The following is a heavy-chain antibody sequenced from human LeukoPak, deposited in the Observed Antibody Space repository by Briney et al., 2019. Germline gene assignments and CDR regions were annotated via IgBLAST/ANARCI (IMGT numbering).Heavy chain of an antibody. CDR2: IRSKAYGGTT. V-gene: IGHV3-49*04. CDR1: GFTFGDYA. Sequence: GGSLRLSCTASGFTFGDYAMSWVRQAPGKGLEWVGFIRSKAYGGTTEYAASVKGRFTISRDDSKSIAYLQMNSLKTEDTAVYYCTRDLSYYGSGTPSDYWGQGTLVTVSS. D-gene: IGHD3-10*01. CDR3: TRDLSYYGSGTPSDY. J-gene: IGHJ4*02.